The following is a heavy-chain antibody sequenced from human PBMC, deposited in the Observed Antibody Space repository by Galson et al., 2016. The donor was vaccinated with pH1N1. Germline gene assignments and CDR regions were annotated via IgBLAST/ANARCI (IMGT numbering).Heavy chain of an antibody. CDR2: IYYSGHT. J-gene: IGHJ4*02. D-gene: IGHD3-3*01. Sequence: SETLSLTCTVSSGSVSDGSFYWGWIRQPPGRGLEWIGNIYYSGHTYYNPSLKSRVTISVDTSKNRFSLTLTSVNVADTAVYYCARWVAWSSTWRQGTLVTVSS. CDR3: ARWVAWSST. CDR1: SGSVSDGSFY. V-gene: IGHV4-39*01.